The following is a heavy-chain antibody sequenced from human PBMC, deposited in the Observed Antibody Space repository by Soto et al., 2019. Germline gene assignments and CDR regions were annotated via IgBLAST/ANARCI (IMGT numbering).Heavy chain of an antibody. CDR3: ARDQGYYDSSGYSDY. V-gene: IGHV1-3*01. Sequence: ASVKVSCKASGYIFVNYAMHWVRQAPGQRLEWMGWINAGNGNTKYSQKFQGRVTITRDTSASTAYMELSSLRSEDTAVYYCARDQGYYDSSGYSDYWGQGTLVTVSS. CDR1: GYIFVNYA. CDR2: INAGNGNT. J-gene: IGHJ4*02. D-gene: IGHD3-22*01.